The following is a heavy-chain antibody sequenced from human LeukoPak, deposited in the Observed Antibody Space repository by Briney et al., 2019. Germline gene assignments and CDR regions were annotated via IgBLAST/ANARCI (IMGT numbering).Heavy chain of an antibody. CDR2: INPNSGGT. V-gene: IGHV1-2*02. Sequence: SVKVSCKASGYTFTGYYIHWVRQAPGQGLELIGWINPNSGGTRYAQKFQGRVTMTRDTSLSTAYMELSRLRSDDTAVFYCARVSLGGFRVLDRYFDYWGQGPLVTVSS. CDR1: GYTFTGYY. J-gene: IGHJ4*02. D-gene: IGHD4/OR15-4a*01. CDR3: ARVSLGGFRVLDRYFDY.